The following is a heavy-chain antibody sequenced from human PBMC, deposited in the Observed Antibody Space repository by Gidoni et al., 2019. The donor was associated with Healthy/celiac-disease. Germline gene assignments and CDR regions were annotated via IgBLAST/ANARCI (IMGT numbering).Heavy chain of an antibody. CDR1: GLTFSSSW. J-gene: IGHJ4*02. Sequence: EVQLVESGGGLVQPGGYLRLSCAAAGLTFSSSWMHWVRQAPGKGLVWVSRINSDGSSPSYADSVKVRFTISRDNAKNTLYLQMNSLRAEDTAVYYCARGMGIVGATTLGYWGQGTLVTVSS. CDR2: INSDGSSP. D-gene: IGHD1-26*01. V-gene: IGHV3-74*01. CDR3: ARGMGIVGATTLGY.